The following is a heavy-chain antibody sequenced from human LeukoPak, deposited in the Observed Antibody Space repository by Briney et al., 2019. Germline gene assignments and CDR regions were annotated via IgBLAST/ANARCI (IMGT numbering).Heavy chain of an antibody. CDR1: GYTFTNYG. CDR3: AVRNRSSWSPFDF. V-gene: IGHV1-18*01. J-gene: IGHJ4*02. D-gene: IGHD6-13*01. Sequence: ASVKVSCKASGYTFTNYGISRVRQAPGQGLEWMGWISAYNGDTNYAQKLQGRVTMTTDTSTSTAYMELRSLRSDDTAVYYCAVRNRSSWSPFDFWGQGTLVTVSS. CDR2: ISAYNGDT.